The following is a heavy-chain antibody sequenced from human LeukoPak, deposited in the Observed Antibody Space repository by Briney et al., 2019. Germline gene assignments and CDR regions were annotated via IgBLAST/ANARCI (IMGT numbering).Heavy chain of an antibody. CDR1: GDTLTELS. CDR2: FYLQDSET. Sequence: ASLKVSCKDSGDTLTELSIQWGRQAPGKGGGRVGGFYLQDSETSYAQKFQGRVTMTEDTATDTAYMEMSSLRSEDTAVYYCATLRTVTFRGPNWFDPWGQGTLVTVSS. CDR3: ATLRTVTFRGPNWFDP. D-gene: IGHD4-17*01. J-gene: IGHJ5*02. V-gene: IGHV1-24*01.